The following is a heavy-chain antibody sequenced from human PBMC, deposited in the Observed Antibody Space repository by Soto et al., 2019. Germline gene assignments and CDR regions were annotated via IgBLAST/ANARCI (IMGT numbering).Heavy chain of an antibody. CDR3: ARLGGYCSSTSCYGFYGMDV. D-gene: IGHD2-2*01. Sequence: QLQLQESGPGLVKPSETLSLTCTVSGGSISSGPYSWGWIRQPPGEGLEWIGTFYYSESTHYNPSLEGRVTISVDTSKNQFSLKVSSVTVADTAVYYCARLGGYCSSTSCYGFYGMDVWGQGTTVTVSS. J-gene: IGHJ6*02. V-gene: IGHV4-39*01. CDR2: FYYSEST. CDR1: GGSISSGPYS.